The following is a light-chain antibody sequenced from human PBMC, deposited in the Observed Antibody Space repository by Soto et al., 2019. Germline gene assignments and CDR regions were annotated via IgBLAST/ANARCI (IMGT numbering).Light chain of an antibody. CDR2: DVS. J-gene: IGLJ2*01. Sequence: QSVLTQPASVSGSPGQSITISCTGTSSDVGAYNYVSWHQQHPGKAPKLMIFDVSNRASGVSTRFSGSKSGNTASLTISGLQAEYVADYYCSSYRSSSIVVFGGGTKVTVL. CDR3: SSYRSSSIVV. V-gene: IGLV2-14*03. CDR1: SSDVGAYNY.